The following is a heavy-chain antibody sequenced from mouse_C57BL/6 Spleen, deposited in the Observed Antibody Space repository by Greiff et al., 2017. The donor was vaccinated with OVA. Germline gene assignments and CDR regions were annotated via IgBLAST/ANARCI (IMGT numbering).Heavy chain of an antibody. V-gene: IGHV1-76*01. CDR3: ARGGDYDGWYFDV. D-gene: IGHD2-4*01. CDR1: GYTFTDYY. Sequence: QVQLQQSGAELVRPGASVKLSCKASGYTFTDYYINWVKQRPGQGLEWIARIYPGSGNTYYNEKFKGKATLTAEKSSSTAYMQLSSLTSEDSAVYFCARGGDYDGWYFDVWGTGTTVTVSS. J-gene: IGHJ1*03. CDR2: IYPGSGNT.